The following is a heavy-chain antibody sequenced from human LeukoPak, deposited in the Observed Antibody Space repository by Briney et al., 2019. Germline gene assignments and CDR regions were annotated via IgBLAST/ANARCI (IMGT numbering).Heavy chain of an antibody. V-gene: IGHV3-15*01. CDR3: ARVRYGDFPSRLDC. Sequence: SGGSLRLSCAASGFTFSNAWMSWVRQAPGKGLEWVGRIKSKTDGGTTDYAAPVKGRFTISRDDSKNTLYLQMNSLKTEDTAVYYCARVRYGDFPSRLDCWGLGTLVTVSS. CDR2: IKSKTDGGTT. J-gene: IGHJ4*02. CDR1: GFTFSNAW. D-gene: IGHD4-17*01.